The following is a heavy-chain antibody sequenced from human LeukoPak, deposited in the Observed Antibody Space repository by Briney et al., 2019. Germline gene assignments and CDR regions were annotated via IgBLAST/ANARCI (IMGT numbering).Heavy chain of an antibody. J-gene: IGHJ4*02. V-gene: IGHV3-23*01. Sequence: PGGSLRLSRAASGFTFSSYAMSWVRQAPGKGLEWVSAISGSGGSTYYADSVKGRFTISRDNSKNTLYLQMNSLRAEDTAVYYCAKAPSYYYGSGSYPGRARQYYFDYWGQGTLVTVSS. CDR3: AKAPSYYYGSGSYPGRARQYYFDY. CDR1: GFTFSSYA. CDR2: ISGSGGST. D-gene: IGHD3-10*01.